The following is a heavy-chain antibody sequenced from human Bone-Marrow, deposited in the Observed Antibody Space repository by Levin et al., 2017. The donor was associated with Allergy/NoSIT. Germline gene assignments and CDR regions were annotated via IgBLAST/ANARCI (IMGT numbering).Heavy chain of an antibody. CDR2: IWYDGSNK. Sequence: GGSLRLSCAASGFTFSSYGMHWVRQAPGKGLEWVAVIWYDGSNKYYADSVKGRFTISRDNSKNTLYLQMNSLRAEDTAVYYCARDFSDIAALRGYYYYGMDGWGQGTTVTVSS. J-gene: IGHJ6*02. CDR3: ARDFSDIAALRGYYYYGMDG. V-gene: IGHV3-33*01. D-gene: IGHD6-25*01. CDR1: GFTFSSYG.